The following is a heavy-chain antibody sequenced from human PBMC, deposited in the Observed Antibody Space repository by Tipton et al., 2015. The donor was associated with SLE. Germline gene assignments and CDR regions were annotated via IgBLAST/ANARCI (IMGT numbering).Heavy chain of an antibody. CDR2: IYYSGST. J-gene: IGHJ2*01. Sequence: TLSLTCTVSGGSISSSYYYWSWIRQPPGKGLEWIGYIYYSGSTNYNPSLKSRVTISVDTSKNQFSLKLSSVTAADTAVYYCARDTCIVGGDCRPYYFDLWGRGTLVTVSS. CDR3: ARDTCIVGGDCRPYYFDL. CDR1: GGSISSSYYY. D-gene: IGHD2-21*01. V-gene: IGHV4-61*01.